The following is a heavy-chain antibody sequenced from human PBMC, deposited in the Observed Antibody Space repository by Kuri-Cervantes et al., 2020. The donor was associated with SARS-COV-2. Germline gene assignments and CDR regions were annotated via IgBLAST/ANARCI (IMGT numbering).Heavy chain of an antibody. CDR1: GFTFSSYW. CDR3: ARDTPAAAGYYYYYYYMDV. Sequence: GRSLRLSCAASGFTFSSYWMSWVRQAPGKGLEWVANIKQDGSEKYYVDSVKGRFTISRDNAKNSLYLQMNSLRAEDTAVYYCARDTPAAAGYYYYYYYMDVWGKGTTVTVSS. J-gene: IGHJ6*03. D-gene: IGHD6-13*01. CDR2: IKQDGSEK. V-gene: IGHV3-7*03.